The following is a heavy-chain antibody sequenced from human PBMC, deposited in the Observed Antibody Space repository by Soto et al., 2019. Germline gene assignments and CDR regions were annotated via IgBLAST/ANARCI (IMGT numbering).Heavy chain of an antibody. D-gene: IGHD2-21*02. CDR1: GFTFSNAW. J-gene: IGHJ6*04. Sequence: GGSLRLSCAASGFTFSNAWMDWVRQAPGKGLEWVGRIKSKTDGGTTDYAAPVKGRFTISRDDSKNTLYLQMNSLKTEDTAVYYCTTGSVVVTATTLYYYYGMDVWGKGTTVTVSS. V-gene: IGHV3-15*07. CDR2: IKSKTDGGTT. CDR3: TTGSVVVTATTLYYYYGMDV.